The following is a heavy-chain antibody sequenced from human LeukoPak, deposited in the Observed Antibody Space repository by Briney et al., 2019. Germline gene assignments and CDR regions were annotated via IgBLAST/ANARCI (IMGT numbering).Heavy chain of an antibody. J-gene: IGHJ5*02. CDR3: AKDRGVVVIMCFRLGWFDP. CDR1: GLTLSSYP. V-gene: IGHV3-23*01. D-gene: IGHD3-22*01. CDR2: FCGCWGST. Sequence: GVPLTLPCAASGLTLSSYPVIWLRQAPGRGGEWVTAFCGCWGSTYYADAVKGRFTISRDNSKNTLYLQMNSLRAEDTAVYYCAKDRGVVVIMCFRLGWFDPWGQGTLVTVSS.